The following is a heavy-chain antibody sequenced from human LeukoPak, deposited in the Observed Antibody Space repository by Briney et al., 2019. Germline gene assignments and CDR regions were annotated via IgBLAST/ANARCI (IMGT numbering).Heavy chain of an antibody. Sequence: ASVKVSCTASGYTFTSCDINWVRQATGQGLEWMGWMNPNSGNTGYAQKFQGRVTMTRNTSISTAYMELSSLRSEDTAVYYCARGSENYYYYGMDVWGQGTTVTVSS. CDR3: ARGSENYYYYGMDV. V-gene: IGHV1-8*01. J-gene: IGHJ6*02. D-gene: IGHD1-26*01. CDR1: GYTFTSCD. CDR2: MNPNSGNT.